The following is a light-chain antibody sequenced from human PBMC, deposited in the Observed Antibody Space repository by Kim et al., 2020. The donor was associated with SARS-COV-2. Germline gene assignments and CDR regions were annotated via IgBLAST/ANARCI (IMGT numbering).Light chain of an antibody. Sequence: GNTLTISWIGSSGNFASSLVQLEQQCQGSTSTTVIDEDNQRTSGIPDRFSGYNDSASNSACLTLSGLKTEDEADYYCQSYVGSKWLFGGGTQRTVL. CDR1: SGNFASSL. CDR2: EDN. J-gene: IGLJ3*02. CDR3: QSYVGSKWL. V-gene: IGLV6-57*02.